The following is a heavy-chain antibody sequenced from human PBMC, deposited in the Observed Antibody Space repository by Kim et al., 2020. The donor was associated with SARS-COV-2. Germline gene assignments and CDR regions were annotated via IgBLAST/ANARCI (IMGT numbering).Heavy chain of an antibody. CDR1: GYTLTELS. CDR2: FDPEDGET. D-gene: IGHD3-22*01. Sequence: ASVKVSCKVSGYTLTELSRHWVRQAPGKGLDWMGGFDPEDGETIYAQKFQGRVTMTEDTSTDTAYMDLSSLRSEDTAVYYCATLDSSGYYKEYYFDYWGQGTGVTFSS. J-gene: IGHJ4*02. V-gene: IGHV1-24*01. CDR3: ATLDSSGYYKEYYFDY.